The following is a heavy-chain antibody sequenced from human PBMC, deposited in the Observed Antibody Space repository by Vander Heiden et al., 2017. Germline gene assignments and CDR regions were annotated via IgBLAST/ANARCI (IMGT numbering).Heavy chain of an antibody. CDR3: ASPSILCLEWLLLNY. V-gene: IGHV1-69*01. Sequence: QVQLVQSGAEVKKPGSSVKVSCKASGGTFSSYAISWVRQAPGQGLEWMGGIIPIFGTAHDAHNFQGRVTITADESTSTAYLELSRLRSEDKSVYYCASPSILCLEWLLLNYWGQGTLV. CDR1: GGTFSSYA. CDR2: IIPIFGTA. J-gene: IGHJ4*02. D-gene: IGHD3-3*01.